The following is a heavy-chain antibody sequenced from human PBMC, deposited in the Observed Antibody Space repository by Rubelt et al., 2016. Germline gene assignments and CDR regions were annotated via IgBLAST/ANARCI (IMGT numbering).Heavy chain of an antibody. CDR2: ISASGDNT. CDR1: GFTFSGYA. Sequence: EVQLLESGGGLVQPGGSLRLSCAASGFTFSGYAMNWVRQTPGKGLEWVSTISASGDNTYYADSVKVRFTLSRDNSKNTLYLQMNSLRAEDTAIYFCAKPIWGVNTAMTCFDYWGQGTLVTVSS. J-gene: IGHJ4*02. V-gene: IGHV3-23*01. D-gene: IGHD5-18*01. CDR3: AKPIWGVNTAMTCFDY.